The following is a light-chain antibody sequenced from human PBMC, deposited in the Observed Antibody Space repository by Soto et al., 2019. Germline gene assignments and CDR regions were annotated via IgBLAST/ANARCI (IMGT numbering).Light chain of an antibody. CDR1: QSVTTA. V-gene: IGKV3-11*01. Sequence: IALTQSPGTLSLSPGERATLSCRASQSVTTALAWYQQKPGQAPRLLIYDVSNRATGIPARFIGSGSGTDLTLTISSLEPEDFASYYCQHPGTFGQGTKLEIK. J-gene: IGKJ2*01. CDR2: DVS. CDR3: QHPGT.